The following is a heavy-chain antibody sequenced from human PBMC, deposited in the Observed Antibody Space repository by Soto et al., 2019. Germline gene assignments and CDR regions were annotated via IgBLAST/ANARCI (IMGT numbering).Heavy chain of an antibody. J-gene: IGHJ4*02. CDR2: ISVYNGNS. CDR1: GYTFTSYG. D-gene: IGHD3-10*01. CDR3: ASGRLLSYFDY. V-gene: IGHV1-18*01. Sequence: ASVKVSCKASGYTFTSYGLNWVRQAPGQGLEGMGWISVYNGNSNYAQKLQGRVTMTTDTSTSTAYMELRSLRSDDTDVYYCASGRLLSYFDYWGQGTLVTVSS.